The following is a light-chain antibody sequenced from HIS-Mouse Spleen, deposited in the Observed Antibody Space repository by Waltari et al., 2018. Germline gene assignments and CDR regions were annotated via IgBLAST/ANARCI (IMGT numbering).Light chain of an antibody. CDR3: CSYAGSSTWV. CDR2: EGS. Sequence: QSALTQPASVSGSPGQSITISCTGTSSDVGSHNLVSWYQQHPGKAPKLMIYEGSKRPSGVSNRVSGSKSGNTASLTISGLQAEDEADYYCCSYAGSSTWVFGGGTKLTVL. V-gene: IGLV2-23*01. CDR1: SSDVGSHNL. J-gene: IGLJ3*02.